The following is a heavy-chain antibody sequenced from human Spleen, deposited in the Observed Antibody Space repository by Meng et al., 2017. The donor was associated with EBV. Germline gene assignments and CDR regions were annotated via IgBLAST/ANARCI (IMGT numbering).Heavy chain of an antibody. V-gene: IGHV1-69*06. D-gene: IGHD3-3*01. CDR2: IFSMFGTT. Sequence: VQLVSAGDEVKKPGSLVRVSCKASGGSISSYAVSWVRQAPGQGLEWMAGIFSMFGTTNNTQKFQGRVTVTADRSTNTAYMELSSLRSEDTAIYYCAIGITFFGVVRSWGQGTLVTVSS. CDR3: AIGITFFGVVRS. J-gene: IGHJ4*02. CDR1: GGSISSYA.